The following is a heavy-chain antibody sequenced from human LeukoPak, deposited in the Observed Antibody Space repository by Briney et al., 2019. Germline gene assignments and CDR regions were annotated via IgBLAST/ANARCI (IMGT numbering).Heavy chain of an antibody. Sequence: PPETLSLTCTVSGYSISSGYYWGWIRQPPGKGLEWIGSIYHSGSTYYNPSLKSRVTISVDTSKNQFSLRLSSVTAADTAVYYCARDDLEVRFDYWGQGTLVTVSS. V-gene: IGHV4-38-2*02. CDR2: IYHSGST. CDR3: ARDDLEVRFDY. CDR1: GYSISSGYY. J-gene: IGHJ4*02.